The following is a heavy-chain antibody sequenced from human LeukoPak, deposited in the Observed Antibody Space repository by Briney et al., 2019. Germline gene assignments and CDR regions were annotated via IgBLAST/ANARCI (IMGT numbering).Heavy chain of an antibody. CDR2: INPNSGGT. CDR1: GYTFTGYY. CDR3: ARDKAPGDDAFDI. D-gene: IGHD3-16*01. Sequence: RASVKVSCKASGYTFTGYYMHWVRQAPGQGLEWMGWINPNSGGTNYAQKLQGRVTMTTDTSTSTAYMELRSLRSDDTAVYYCARDKAPGDDAFDIWGQGTMVTVSS. J-gene: IGHJ3*02. V-gene: IGHV1-2*02.